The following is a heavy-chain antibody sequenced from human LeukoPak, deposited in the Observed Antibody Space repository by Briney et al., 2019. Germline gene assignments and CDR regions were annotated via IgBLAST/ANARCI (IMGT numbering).Heavy chain of an antibody. J-gene: IGHJ3*02. V-gene: IGHV4-59*01. Sequence: SETLSLTCTVSGGSISSYYWSWVRQPTGKGLEWIGYIYYSGSTNYNPSLKSRVTISVDTSKNQFSLKLSSVTAADTAVYYCARLPNIVVARGDAFDIWGQGTMVTVSS. CDR3: ARLPNIVVARGDAFDI. CDR1: GGSISSYY. CDR2: IYYSGST. D-gene: IGHD2-2*01.